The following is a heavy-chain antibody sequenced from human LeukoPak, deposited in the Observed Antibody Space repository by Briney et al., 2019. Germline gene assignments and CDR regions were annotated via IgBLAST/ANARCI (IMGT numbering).Heavy chain of an antibody. J-gene: IGHJ4*02. V-gene: IGHV4-59*01. Sequence: SETLSLTCTVSGGPISSYYWSWIRQPPWKGLEWIGYIYYSGSTNYNPSLKSRVTISVDTSKNQFSLKLSSVTAADTAVYYCARGGDFRPFDYWGQGTLVTVSS. CDR3: ARGGDFRPFDY. CDR2: IYYSGST. CDR1: GGPISSYY. D-gene: IGHD3-3*01.